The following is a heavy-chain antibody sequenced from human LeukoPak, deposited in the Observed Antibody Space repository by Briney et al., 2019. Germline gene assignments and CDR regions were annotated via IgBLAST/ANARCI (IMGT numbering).Heavy chain of an antibody. CDR2: IYTSERS. V-gene: IGHV4-4*07. CDR3: AGHHPRNTVDF. J-gene: IGHJ4*02. D-gene: IGHD2/OR15-2a*01. Sequence: SETLSLTCTVSGDSISSYYWSWIRQPAGKGLEWIGRIYTSERSNYNPSLKSRVTMSIDTSTNQVSLKLTSLTAADTAVYYCAGHHPRNTVDFWGQGTLVTVSS. CDR1: GDSISSYY.